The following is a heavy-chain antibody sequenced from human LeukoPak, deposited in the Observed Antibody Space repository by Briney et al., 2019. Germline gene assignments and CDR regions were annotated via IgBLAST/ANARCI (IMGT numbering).Heavy chain of an antibody. Sequence: GGSLRLSCAASGFTFSSYAMTWVRQAPGKGLQWVSDISGNGYSIYYADSLKGRSTISRDNSKHTLYLQMNSLRAEDTAVYYCATNSSSWYIDQWGQGTLVTVSS. V-gene: IGHV3-23*01. J-gene: IGHJ4*02. CDR2: ISGNGYSI. D-gene: IGHD6-13*01. CDR1: GFTFSSYA. CDR3: ATNSSSWYIDQ.